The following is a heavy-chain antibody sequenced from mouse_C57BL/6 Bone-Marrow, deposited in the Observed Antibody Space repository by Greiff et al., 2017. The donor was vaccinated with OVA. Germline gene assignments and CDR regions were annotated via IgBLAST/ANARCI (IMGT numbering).Heavy chain of an antibody. V-gene: IGHV10-1*01. D-gene: IGHD3-2*02. J-gene: IGHJ2*01. Sequence: VKDRFTISRDDSESMLYLQMNNLKTEDTAMYYCVRQLRLRFDYWGQGTTLTVSS. CDR3: VRQLRLRFDY.